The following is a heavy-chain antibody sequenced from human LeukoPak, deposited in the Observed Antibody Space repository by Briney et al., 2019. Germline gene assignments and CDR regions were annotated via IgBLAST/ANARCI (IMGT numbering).Heavy chain of an antibody. CDR2: INGDGSST. J-gene: IGHJ6*02. V-gene: IGHV3-74*01. D-gene: IGHD3-22*01. CDR1: GFTFSNYW. CDR3: ASGYYDSSGYYRGYAMDV. Sequence: TGGSLRLSCAASGFTFSNYWIHWVRQAPGKGLVWVSRINGDGSSTVYADSVKGRFTFSRDNAKNTLYLQMNSLRAEDTAVYYCASGYYDSSGYYRGYAMDVWGQGTTVTVSS.